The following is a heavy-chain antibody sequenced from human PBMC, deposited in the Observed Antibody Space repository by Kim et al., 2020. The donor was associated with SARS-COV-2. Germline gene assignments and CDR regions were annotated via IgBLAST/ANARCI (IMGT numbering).Heavy chain of an antibody. CDR2: IYPGDSDT. J-gene: IGHJ6*02. D-gene: IGHD5-12*01. V-gene: IGHV5-51*01. CDR3: ATMATLGVYYYGMDV. Sequence: GESLKISCKGSGYSFTSYWIGWVRQMPGKGLEWMGIIYPGDSDTRYSPSFQGQVTISADKSISTAYLQWSSLKASDTAMYYCATMATLGVYYYGMDVWGQGTTVTVSS. CDR1: GYSFTSYW.